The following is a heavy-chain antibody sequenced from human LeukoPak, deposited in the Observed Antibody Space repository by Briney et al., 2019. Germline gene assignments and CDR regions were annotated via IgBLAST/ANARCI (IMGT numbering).Heavy chain of an antibody. J-gene: IGHJ4*02. CDR2: ISPIFGTA. CDR3: ARVRGWMATIEEFYFDY. CDR1: GGTFSSYA. V-gene: IGHV1-69*01. Sequence: ASVKVSCKASGGTFSSYAISWVRQAPGQGLEWMGGISPIFGTANYAQKFQGRVTITADESTSTAYMELSSLRSEDTAVYYCARVRGWMATIEEFYFDYWGQGTLVTVSS. D-gene: IGHD5-24*01.